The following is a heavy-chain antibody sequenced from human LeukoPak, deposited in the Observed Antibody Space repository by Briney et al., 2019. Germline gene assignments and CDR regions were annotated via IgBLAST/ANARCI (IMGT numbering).Heavy chain of an antibody. CDR2: IIPILGIA. Sequence: SVKVSCKASGGTFSSYAISWVRQAPGQGLEWMGRIIPILGIANYAQKFQGRVTITADKSTSTAYMELSRLRSDDTAVYYCARVREAYSSSWLDYWGQGTLVTVSS. V-gene: IGHV1-69*04. CDR3: ARVREAYSSSWLDY. CDR1: GGTFSSYA. D-gene: IGHD6-13*01. J-gene: IGHJ4*02.